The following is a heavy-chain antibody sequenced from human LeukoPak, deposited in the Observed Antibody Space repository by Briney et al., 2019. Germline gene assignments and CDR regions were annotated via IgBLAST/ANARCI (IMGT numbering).Heavy chain of an antibody. J-gene: IGHJ5*02. CDR1: GYTFTSYD. V-gene: IGHV1-8*01. CDR3: ARGLVGYSGSYWFDP. CDR2: MNPNSGNT. D-gene: IGHD1-26*01. Sequence: ASVKVSCKASGYTFTSYDINWVRQATGQGLEWMGWMNPNSGNTGYAQRFQGRVTMTRNTSISTAYMELSSLKSEDTAVYYCARGLVGYSGSYWFDPWGQGTLVTVSS.